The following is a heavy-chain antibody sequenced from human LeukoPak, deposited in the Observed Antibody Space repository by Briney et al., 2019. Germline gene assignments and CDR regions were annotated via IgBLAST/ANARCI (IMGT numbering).Heavy chain of an antibody. D-gene: IGHD2-2*01. V-gene: IGHV1-2*02. CDR3: ARGDIVVVPAYYYYMDV. Sequence: ASVKVSCKASGYTFTGYYMHWVRQAPGQGLEWMGWINPNSGGTNYAQKFQGRVTMTKDTSASTVYMELSSLRSEDTAVYYCARGDIVVVPAYYYYMDVWGKGTTVTISS. J-gene: IGHJ6*03. CDR2: INPNSGGT. CDR1: GYTFTGYY.